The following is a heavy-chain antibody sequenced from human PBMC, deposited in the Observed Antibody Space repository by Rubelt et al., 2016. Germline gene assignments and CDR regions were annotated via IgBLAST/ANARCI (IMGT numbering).Heavy chain of an antibody. CDR1: GFSFSGYT. D-gene: IGHD3-10*01. V-gene: IGHV3-72*01. CDR2: TRDKANSYTT. Sequence: EVQLLESGGGLVQPGGSLRLSCAASGFSFSGYTMSWVRQAPGKGLEWVGRTRDKANSYTTEYAASVKGRFTISRDNSERSLYLQMNNLKTDDTAVYYCIRNSLDMVRGAKHYHMDVWGQGTTVTVSS. J-gene: IGHJ6*02. CDR3: IRNSLDMVRGAKHYHMDV.